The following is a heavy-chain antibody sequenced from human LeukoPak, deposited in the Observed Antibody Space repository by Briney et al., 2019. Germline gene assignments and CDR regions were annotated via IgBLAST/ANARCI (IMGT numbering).Heavy chain of an antibody. CDR3: AKFPHNYDILTGSYDY. Sequence: PSETLSLTCAVYGGSFSGYYCSWIRQPPGKGLEWIGEINHSGSTNYNPSLKSRVTISVDTSKNQFSLKLSSVTAADTAVYYCAKFPHNYDILTGSYDYWGQGTLVTVSS. V-gene: IGHV4-34*01. J-gene: IGHJ4*02. CDR2: INHSGST. D-gene: IGHD3-9*01. CDR1: GGSFSGYY.